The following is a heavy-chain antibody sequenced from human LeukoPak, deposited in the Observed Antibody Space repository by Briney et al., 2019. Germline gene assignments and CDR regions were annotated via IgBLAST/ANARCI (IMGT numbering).Heavy chain of an antibody. Sequence: GGSLRLSCAASGFSFSGYWMSWVRQAPGKGLEWVANIKEDGSDIYYVDSVKGRFTISRDNAGNTLYLQMNSLRAEDTAVYYCARDPGIAAAGTVGYFDYWGQGTLVTVSS. CDR1: GFSFSGYW. V-gene: IGHV3-7*01. D-gene: IGHD6-13*01. J-gene: IGHJ4*02. CDR3: ARDPGIAAAGTVGYFDY. CDR2: IKEDGSDI.